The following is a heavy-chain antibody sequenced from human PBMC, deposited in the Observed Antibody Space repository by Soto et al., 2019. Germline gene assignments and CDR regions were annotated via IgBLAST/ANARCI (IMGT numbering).Heavy chain of an antibody. CDR2: IQGGGSI. J-gene: IGHJ4*02. D-gene: IGHD3-10*01. V-gene: IGHV3-66*01. CDR1: GFSVSNNY. CDR3: ARGEGSGSNALGY. Sequence: EVMLDESGGGFVKPGGSLRLSCAASGFSVSNNYMTWVRQAPGQGLEWVSVIQGGGSISYADSVRDRFTISRDSSKNTVFLEMNSLRSEDTAVYFCARGEGSGSNALGYWGQGTLVTVS.